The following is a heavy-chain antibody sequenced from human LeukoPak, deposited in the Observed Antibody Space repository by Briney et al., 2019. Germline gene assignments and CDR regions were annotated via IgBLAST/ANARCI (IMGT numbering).Heavy chain of an antibody. CDR1: GGTFSSYA. V-gene: IGHV1-69*13. Sequence: ASVKVSCKASGGTFSSYAISWVRQAPGQGLEWMGGIIPIFGTANYAQKFQGRVTITADESTSTAYMELSSLRSEDTAVYYCAREAVPRRGYSSSWYYYWGQGTLVTVSS. CDR2: IIPIFGTA. CDR3: AREAVPRRGYSSSWYYY. D-gene: IGHD6-13*01. J-gene: IGHJ4*02.